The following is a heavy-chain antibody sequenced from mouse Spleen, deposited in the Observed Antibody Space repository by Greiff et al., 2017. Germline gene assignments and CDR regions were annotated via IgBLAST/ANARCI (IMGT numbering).Heavy chain of an antibody. D-gene: IGHD2-3*01. J-gene: IGHJ3*01. V-gene: IGHV1-82*01. CDR3: ARSGDGSFAY. Sequence: VKLMESGPELVKPGASVKISCKASGYAFSSSWMNWVKQRPGKGLEWIGRIYPGDGDTNYNGKFKGKATLTADKSSSTAYMQLSSLTSEDSAVYFCARSGDGSFAYWGQGTLVTVSA. CDR1: GYAFSSSW. CDR2: IYPGDGDT.